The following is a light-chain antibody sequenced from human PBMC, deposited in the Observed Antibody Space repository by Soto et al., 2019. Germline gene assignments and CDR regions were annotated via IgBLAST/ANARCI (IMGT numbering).Light chain of an antibody. J-gene: IGKJ1*01. CDR1: HRINNH. CDR2: AAS. CDR3: QQSYSTPPT. Sequence: DIQMTQSPSSLSTSVGDRVTITCRASHRINNHLNWYQQKPGKAPKLLINAASILQSGVPSRFSGSGSGTDFTLSISSLQPEDFATYSCQQSYSTPPTFGQGTKVEIK. V-gene: IGKV1-39*01.